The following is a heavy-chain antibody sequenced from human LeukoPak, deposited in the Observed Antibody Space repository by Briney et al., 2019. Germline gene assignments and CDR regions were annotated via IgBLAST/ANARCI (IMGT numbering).Heavy chain of an antibody. Sequence: ASVKVSCTPSGYTFTGYYLRWVRQAPGQGLEWMGGINPNTGATIYAEKFQGRVTMTRDTSIDTAYMEMRSLRSDDTAVYYCARDRVGSGWPRPWYFEFWGQGTLITVSS. CDR1: GYTFTGYY. V-gene: IGHV1-2*02. J-gene: IGHJ4*02. D-gene: IGHD6-19*01. CDR3: ARDRVGSGWPRPWYFEF. CDR2: INPNTGAT.